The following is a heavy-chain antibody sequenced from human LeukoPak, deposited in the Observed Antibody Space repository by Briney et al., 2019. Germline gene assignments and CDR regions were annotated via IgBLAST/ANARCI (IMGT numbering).Heavy chain of an antibody. D-gene: IGHD6-13*01. Sequence: PSETLSLTCIVSGGSINHYYWSWIRQPPGKGLEWIGEVSFSGSTNYNPSLTSRVTISADTSKNQFSLKLSSVTAADTAVYYCASGMSAAAGIRSDYWGQGTLVTVSS. CDR3: ASGMSAAAGIRSDY. V-gene: IGHV4-59*08. CDR2: VSFSGST. CDR1: GGSINHYY. J-gene: IGHJ4*02.